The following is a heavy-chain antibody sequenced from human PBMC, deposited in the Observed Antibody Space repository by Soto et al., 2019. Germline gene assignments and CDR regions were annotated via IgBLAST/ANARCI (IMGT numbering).Heavy chain of an antibody. D-gene: IGHD3-3*01. CDR3: ARRYYDFWSGYLAPTWFDP. CDR1: GYSFTNYW. CDR2: IYPGDSDT. V-gene: IGHV5-51*01. Sequence: PGESLKISCKGSGYSFTNYWIGWVRQMPGKGLEWMGIIYPGDSDTRYSPSFQGQVTISADKSISTAYLQWSSLKASDTAMYYCARRYYDFWSGYLAPTWFDPWGQGTLVTVSS. J-gene: IGHJ5*02.